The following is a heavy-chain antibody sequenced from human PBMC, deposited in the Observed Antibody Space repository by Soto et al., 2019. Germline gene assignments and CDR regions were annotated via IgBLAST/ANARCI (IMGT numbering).Heavy chain of an antibody. J-gene: IGHJ3*02. CDR1: GFMFSNYA. CDR3: AKPHPSDAFDI. Sequence: GGSLRLSCAASGFMFSNYAMGWVRQAPGKGLEWVSAISCSGGSTYYADSVKGRFTIFRDNSKNTLYLQMNSLRAEDTAVYYCAKPHPSDAFDIWGQGTMVTVSS. V-gene: IGHV3-23*01. CDR2: ISCSGGST.